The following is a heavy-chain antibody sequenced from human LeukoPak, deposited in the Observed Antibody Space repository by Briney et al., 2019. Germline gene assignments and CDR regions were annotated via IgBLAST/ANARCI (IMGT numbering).Heavy chain of an antibody. CDR1: GYTFTGYY. Sequence: GASVKVSCKASGYTFTGYYMHWVRQAPGQGLEWMGWINPNSGGTNYAQKFQGRVTMTRDTSISTAYMELSRLRSDDTAVYYCARALGLNVVVTAIGHGWFDPWGQGTLVTVSS. J-gene: IGHJ5*02. CDR2: INPNSGGT. CDR3: ARALGLNVVVTAIGHGWFDP. D-gene: IGHD2-21*02. V-gene: IGHV1-2*02.